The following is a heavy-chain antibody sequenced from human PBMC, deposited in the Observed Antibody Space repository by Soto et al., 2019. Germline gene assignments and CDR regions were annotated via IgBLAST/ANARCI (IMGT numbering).Heavy chain of an antibody. CDR1: GADINTYS. CDR3: ARDREAGYNFYYGMDV. CDR2: IYTSASI. Sequence: LSLTCSVSGADINTYSWTWIRQPAGKGLEWIGRIYTSASINYNPSLRGRVTLSVDTSTNQVSLKLASVTAADTAVYYCARDREAGYNFYYGMDVWGQGTTVTVSS. D-gene: IGHD6-19*01. J-gene: IGHJ6*02. V-gene: IGHV4-4*07.